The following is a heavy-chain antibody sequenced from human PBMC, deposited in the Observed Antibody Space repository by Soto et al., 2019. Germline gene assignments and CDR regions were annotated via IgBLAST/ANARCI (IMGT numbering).Heavy chain of an antibody. V-gene: IGHV1-69*05. J-gene: IGHJ5*02. CDR1: GGTFSSYA. CDR2: IIPIFGTA. Sequence: QVQLVQSGAEVKKPGSSVKVSCKASGGTFSSYAISWVRQAPGQGLEWMGGIIPIFGTANYAQKFQGRVTXPXDXXTSTAYRELSSLRSEDTAVYYCASQNGITGTWFDPWGQGTLVTVSS. D-gene: IGHD1-20*01. CDR3: ASQNGITGTWFDP.